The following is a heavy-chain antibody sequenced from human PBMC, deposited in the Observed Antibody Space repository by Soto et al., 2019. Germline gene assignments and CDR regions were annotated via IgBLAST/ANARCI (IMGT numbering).Heavy chain of an antibody. V-gene: IGHV3-23*01. Sequence: GSPTLSCAASGLTLRTYAMRWVPQASGKGLEWVSGLFGNGGGISYADSVKGRFTISRDNSNNMLYLQMRSLRVEDTAVYYCAKDRQPDGLWPFDHWGQGTLVTVSS. CDR2: LFGNGGGI. CDR1: GLTLRTYA. D-gene: IGHD2-8*01. J-gene: IGHJ4*02. CDR3: AKDRQPDGLWPFDH.